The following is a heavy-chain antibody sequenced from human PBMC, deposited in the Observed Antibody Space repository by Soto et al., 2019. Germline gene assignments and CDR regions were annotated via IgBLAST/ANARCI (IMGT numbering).Heavy chain of an antibody. CDR3: VKDGSSGWPYFYDMDV. J-gene: IGHJ6*01. D-gene: IGHD6-19*01. CDR1: GFTFSSYG. V-gene: IGHV3-30*18. CDR2: ISYDGRNK. Sequence: HPGGALRLSCADSGFTFSSYGMHWVRQAPGKGLEWVAVISYDGRNKYYADAVKGRFTISRDNSKNTLYLQMSSLRAEDTAVYYCVKDGSSGWPYFYDMDVWGQGTTVPVSS.